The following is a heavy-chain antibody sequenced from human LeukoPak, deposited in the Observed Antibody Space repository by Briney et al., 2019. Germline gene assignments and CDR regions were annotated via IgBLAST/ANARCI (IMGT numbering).Heavy chain of an antibody. D-gene: IGHD6-6*01. CDR3: ARADSSSGWAYFDY. CDR1: GGSISSGSYY. Sequence: PSQTQSLTCTVSGGSISSGSYYWSWIRQPAGKGLEWIGRIYTSGSTNYNPSLKSRVTISVDTSKNQFSLKLSSVTAADTAVYYCARADSSSGWAYFDYWGQGTLVTVSS. V-gene: IGHV4-61*02. J-gene: IGHJ4*02. CDR2: IYTSGST.